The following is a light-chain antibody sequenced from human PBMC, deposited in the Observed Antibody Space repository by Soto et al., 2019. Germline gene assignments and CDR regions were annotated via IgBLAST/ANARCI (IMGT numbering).Light chain of an antibody. J-gene: IGKJ4*01. CDR1: QSISSW. Sequence: DIKLTQSHSTLSASLGARXPIXWRASQSISSWLAWCQQKPGKAPKLLIYDASSLESGVPSRFSGSGSGTEFTLTISSLQPDDFATYYCQQYNSYPLTFGGGTKVDNK. V-gene: IGKV1-5*01. CDR3: QQYNSYPLT. CDR2: DAS.